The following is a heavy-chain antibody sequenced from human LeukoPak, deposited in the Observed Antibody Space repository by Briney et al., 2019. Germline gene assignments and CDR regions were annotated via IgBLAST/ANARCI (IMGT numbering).Heavy chain of an antibody. CDR1: GGSISSGGYS. Sequence: SQTLSLTCAVSGGSISSGGYSWSWIRQPPGKGLEWIGYIYHSGSTYYNPSLKSRVTISVDTSKNQFSLKLSSVTAADTAVYYCARGDSAGTWGYYYGMDVWGKGTTVTVSS. D-gene: IGHD6-13*01. J-gene: IGHJ6*04. CDR3: ARGDSAGTWGYYYGMDV. CDR2: IYHSGST. V-gene: IGHV4-30-2*01.